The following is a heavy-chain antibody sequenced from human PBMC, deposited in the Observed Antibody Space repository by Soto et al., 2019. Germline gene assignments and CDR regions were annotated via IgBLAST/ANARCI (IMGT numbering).Heavy chain of an antibody. CDR2: IYYSGST. CDR3: ARGQGYGSLFDY. J-gene: IGHJ4*02. D-gene: IGHD5-18*01. Sequence: WQMLSVTCTVSCGSISSYYWSWIRQPPRKGLEWIGYIYYSGSTNYNPSLKSRVTISVDTSKNPFSLKLSSVTAADTAVYYCARGQGYGSLFDYWGQGTLVTVSS. CDR1: CGSISSYY. V-gene: IGHV4-59*01.